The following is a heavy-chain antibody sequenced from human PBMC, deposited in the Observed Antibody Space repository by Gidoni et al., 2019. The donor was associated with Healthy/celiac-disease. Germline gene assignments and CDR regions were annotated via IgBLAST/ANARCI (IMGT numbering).Heavy chain of an antibody. D-gene: IGHD2-15*01. V-gene: IGHV3-30-3*01. Sequence: QVQLVESGGGVVQPGRSLRLSCAASGFPFSSYAMHWVRQAPGKGLEWVAVRSYDGSNKYYADSVKGRFTISRDNSKNTLYLQMNSLRAEDTAVYYCARELLAWGRCFDYWGQGTLVTVSS. J-gene: IGHJ4*02. CDR1: GFPFSSYA. CDR2: RSYDGSNK. CDR3: ARELLAWGRCFDY.